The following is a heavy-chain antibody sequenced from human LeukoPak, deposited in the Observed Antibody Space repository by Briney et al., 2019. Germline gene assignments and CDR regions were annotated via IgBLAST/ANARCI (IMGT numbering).Heavy chain of an antibody. J-gene: IGHJ6*03. CDR1: GGSISSSSCY. CDR3: ARVGNDLDAAVHYYYYYYMDV. D-gene: IGHD6-13*01. V-gene: IGHV4-39*07. CDR2: IYYSGST. Sequence: SETLSLTCTVSGGSISSSSCYWGWIRQPPGKGLEWIGSIYYSGSTYYNPSLKSRVTISVDTSKNQFSLKLSSVTAADTAVYYCARVGNDLDAAVHYYYYYYMDVWGKGTTVTVSS.